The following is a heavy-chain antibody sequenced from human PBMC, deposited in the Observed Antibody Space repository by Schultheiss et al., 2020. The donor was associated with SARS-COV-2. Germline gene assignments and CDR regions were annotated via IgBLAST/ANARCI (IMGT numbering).Heavy chain of an antibody. D-gene: IGHD2-15*01. J-gene: IGHJ4*02. Sequence: GSLRLSCTVSGGSISSYYWSWIRQPPGKGLEWIGEINHSGSTNYNPSLKSRVTISVDTSKNQFSLKLSSVTAADTAVYYCARYGGVAYWGQGTLVTVSS. CDR3: ARYGGVAY. CDR2: INHSGST. V-gene: IGHV4-34*01. CDR1: GGSISSYY.